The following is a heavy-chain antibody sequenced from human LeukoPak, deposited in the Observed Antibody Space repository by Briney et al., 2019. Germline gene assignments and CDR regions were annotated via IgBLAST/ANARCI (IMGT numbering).Heavy chain of an antibody. CDR3: ARGGTVTKDYYYYYMDV. Sequence: PGGSLRLSCAASGFTFSSYGMHWVRQAPGKGLEWVAFIRYDGSNKYYTDSVKGRFTISRDNSKNTLYLQMSSLRAEDTAVYYCARGGTVTKDYYYYYMDVWGKGTTVTVSS. V-gene: IGHV3-30*02. CDR2: IRYDGSNK. CDR1: GFTFSSYG. D-gene: IGHD4-17*01. J-gene: IGHJ6*03.